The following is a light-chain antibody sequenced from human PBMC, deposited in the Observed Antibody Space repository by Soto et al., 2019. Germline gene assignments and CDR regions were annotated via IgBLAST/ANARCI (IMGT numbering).Light chain of an antibody. V-gene: IGKV1-27*01. J-gene: IGKJ2*01. CDR1: PGISNF. CDR3: QKYNSAPYT. Sequence: DIQLTQSPSSLSASVGDRVTITWRASPGISNFLGWYQHKPGKVPRLLISTASTLQSGVPSRFSGSGSGTDFTLTISGLQPEDVATYYCQKYNSAPYTFGQGTKLEIK. CDR2: TAS.